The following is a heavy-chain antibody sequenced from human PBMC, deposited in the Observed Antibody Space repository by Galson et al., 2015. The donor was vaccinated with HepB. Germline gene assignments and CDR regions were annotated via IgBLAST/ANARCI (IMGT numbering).Heavy chain of an antibody. CDR2: VIPLFGTA. Sequence: SVKVSCKASGGAFSSYVISWVRQAPEQGLEWMGGVIPLFGTANYAQKFQGRVTITADKSATTAYMELRSLGSKDTAVYYCARGEIVVETAAYFDDWGQGTLVTVSS. D-gene: IGHD2-21*02. CDR3: ARGEIVVETAAYFDD. V-gene: IGHV1-69*06. CDR1: GGAFSSYV. J-gene: IGHJ4*02.